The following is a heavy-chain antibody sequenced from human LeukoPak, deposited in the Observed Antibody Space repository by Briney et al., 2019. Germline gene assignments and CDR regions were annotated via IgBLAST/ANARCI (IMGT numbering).Heavy chain of an antibody. CDR1: GFTFSSYA. D-gene: IGHD4-17*01. CDR2: ISGSGGST. V-gene: IGHV3-23*01. CDR3: AKDGDYGDYDGPNWFDP. Sequence: GGSLRLSCAASGFTFSSYAMSWVRQAPGKGLERVSAISGSGGSTYYADSVKGRFTISRDNSKNTLYLQMNSLRAEDTAVYYCAKDGDYGDYDGPNWFDPWGQGTLVTVSS. J-gene: IGHJ5*02.